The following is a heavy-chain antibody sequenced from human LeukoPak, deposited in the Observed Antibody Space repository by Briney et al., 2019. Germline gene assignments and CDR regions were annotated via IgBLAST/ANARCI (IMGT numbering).Heavy chain of an antibody. J-gene: IGHJ4*02. CDR2: IYFTGNYI. D-gene: IGHD3-10*01. CDR3: AREFNTVGNFDY. Sequence: GGSLRLSCVTSGFTFSRYSMRWVRQAPGKGLEWVSSIYFTGNYISYADSVQGRFTISRDNAKNSLYLQMNSLRAEDTAVYYCAREFNTVGNFDYWGQGTLVTVSS. V-gene: IGHV3-21*01. CDR1: GFTFSRYS.